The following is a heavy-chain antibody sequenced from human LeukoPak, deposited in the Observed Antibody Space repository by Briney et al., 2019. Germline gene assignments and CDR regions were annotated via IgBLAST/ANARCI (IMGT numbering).Heavy chain of an antibody. D-gene: IGHD4-17*01. V-gene: IGHV3-11*06. CDR3: ARSGDYGDLTYDY. CDR2: ISSSSSYT. J-gene: IGHJ4*02. CDR1: GFTFSDYY. Sequence: KTGGSLRLSCAASGFTFSDYYMSWIRQAPGKGLEWVSYISSSSSYTNYADSVKGRFTISRDNAKNSLYLQMNSLRSEDTAVHYCARSGDYGDLTYDYWGQGTLVTVSS.